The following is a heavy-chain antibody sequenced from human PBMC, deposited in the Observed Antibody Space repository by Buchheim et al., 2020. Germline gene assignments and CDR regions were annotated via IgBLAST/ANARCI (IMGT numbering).Heavy chain of an antibody. CDR3: ARHWAIFGVVRYFDY. CDR2: LYYSGST. V-gene: IGHV4-39*01. Sequence: QLQLQESGPGLVKPSETLSLTCTVSGGSISSSSYYWGWIRQPPGKGLEWIGSLYYSGSTYYNPSLKSRVTISVDTSKNQFSLKLSSVTAADTAVYYCARHWAIFGVVRYFDYWGQGTL. CDR1: GGSISSSSYY. J-gene: IGHJ4*02. D-gene: IGHD3-3*01.